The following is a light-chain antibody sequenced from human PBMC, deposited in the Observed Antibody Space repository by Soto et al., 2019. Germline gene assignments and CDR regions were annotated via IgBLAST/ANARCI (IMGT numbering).Light chain of an antibody. Sequence: EIVLTQSPGTLSLSPGEGGTLSCRASQSISSSYLAWYQQKPGQSPRLLFYAASSRATGVPDRFSGSGSGTDFTLTISRLEPEDVATYYCQKYNSAPFTFGPGTKVDIK. CDR3: QKYNSAPFT. J-gene: IGKJ3*01. CDR2: AAS. V-gene: IGKV3-20*01. CDR1: QSISSSY.